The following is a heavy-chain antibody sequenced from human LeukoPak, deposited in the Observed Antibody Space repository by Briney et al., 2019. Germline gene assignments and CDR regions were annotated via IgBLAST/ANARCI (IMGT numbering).Heavy chain of an antibody. Sequence: GGSLRLSCAASGFTFSSYNMNWVRQAPGKGLEWVSSISGSSSYIYYADSVKGRFTISRDNAENSLCLQMNSLRAEDTAIYYCARAGGYSDSYDYWGQGTLVTVSS. D-gene: IGHD3-22*01. CDR1: GFTFSSYN. CDR3: ARAGGYSDSYDY. J-gene: IGHJ4*02. V-gene: IGHV3-21*01. CDR2: ISGSSSYI.